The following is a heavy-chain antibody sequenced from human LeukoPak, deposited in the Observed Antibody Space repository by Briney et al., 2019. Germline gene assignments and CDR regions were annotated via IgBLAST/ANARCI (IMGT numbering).Heavy chain of an antibody. CDR1: GESISGFY. CDR2: IYYSGST. V-gene: IGHV4-59*01. J-gene: IGHJ4*02. D-gene: IGHD5-12*01. CDR3: ARVATWGLRAGAFDY. Sequence: PSETLSLTCTVSGESISGFYWTWIRQPPGKGLEWIGYIYYSGSTNYNPSLKSRVTISVDTSKNQFSLKLSSVTAADTAVYYCARVATWGLRAGAFDYWGQGTLVTVSS.